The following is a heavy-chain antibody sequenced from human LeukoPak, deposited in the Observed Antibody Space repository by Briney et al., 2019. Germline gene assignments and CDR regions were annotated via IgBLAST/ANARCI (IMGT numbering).Heavy chain of an antibody. V-gene: IGHV3-21*01. CDR2: ISSSSSYI. CDR3: ATGGQLVPLNY. D-gene: IGHD6-6*01. J-gene: IGHJ4*02. Sequence: GSLRLSCAASGFTFSSYSMKWVRQAPGKGLEWVSSISSSSSYIYYADSVKGRFTISRDNAKNSLYLQMNSLRAEDTAVYYCATGGQLVPLNYWGQGTLVTVSS. CDR1: GFTFSSYS.